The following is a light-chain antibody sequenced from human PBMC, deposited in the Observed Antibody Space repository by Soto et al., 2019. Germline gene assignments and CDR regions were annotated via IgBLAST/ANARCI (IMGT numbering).Light chain of an antibody. CDR1: QSVSNW. CDR2: DGS. CDR3: QQYDSQGT. Sequence: DIQMTQSPSTLSASVGDRVTITCRASQSVSNWLAWYQQKPGKPPKLLIYDGSILSSGVPSRFRGSGSETQFTLTISSLQPDDCATDYCQQYDSQGTFGQGTKVDIK. J-gene: IGKJ1*01. V-gene: IGKV1-5*01.